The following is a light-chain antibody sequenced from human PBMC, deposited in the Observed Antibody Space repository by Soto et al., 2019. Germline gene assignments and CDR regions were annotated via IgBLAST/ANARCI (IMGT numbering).Light chain of an antibody. CDR2: GAS. CDR1: QSVSNN. CDR3: QQYNNWHPIT. J-gene: IGKJ5*01. V-gene: IGKV3-15*01. Sequence: EIVLTQSPGTLSLSPGERTTVSCRASQSVSNNYLAWYQQKPGQAPRLLIYGASTRATGIPARFSGSGSGTEFTLTISSLKSEDFAVYYCQQYNNWHPITFGQGTRLEIK.